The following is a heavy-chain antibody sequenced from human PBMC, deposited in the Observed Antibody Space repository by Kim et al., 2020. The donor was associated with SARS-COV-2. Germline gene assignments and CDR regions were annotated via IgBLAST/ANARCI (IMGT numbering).Heavy chain of an antibody. CDR3: ARAARYFERGLYYYYYGMDV. V-gene: IGHV3-21*01. D-gene: IGHD3-9*01. CDR1: GFTFSSDS. J-gene: IGHJ6*02. CDR2: ISSSSSYI. Sequence: GGSLRLSCAASGFTFSSDSMNWVRQAPGKGLEWVSSISSSSSYIYDADSVKGRFTIPRDNDKNSLYLQINSLRDEDTAVDYCARAARYFERGLYYYYYGMDVWGQGTTVTVSS.